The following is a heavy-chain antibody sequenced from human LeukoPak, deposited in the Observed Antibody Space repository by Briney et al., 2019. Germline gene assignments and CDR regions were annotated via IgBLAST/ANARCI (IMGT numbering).Heavy chain of an antibody. CDR1: GFTFTSYT. D-gene: IGHD3-10*01. J-gene: IGHJ6*02. CDR2: ISSSSNYI. V-gene: IGHV3-21*01. Sequence: GGSLRLSCAASGFTFTSYTMNWVRQAPGKGLEWVSSISSSSNYIYYADSVKGRFTISRDNAKNSLYLQMNSLRAEDTAVYYCATDYYGSGSPSNYGMDVWGQGTTVTVSS. CDR3: ATDYYGSGSPSNYGMDV.